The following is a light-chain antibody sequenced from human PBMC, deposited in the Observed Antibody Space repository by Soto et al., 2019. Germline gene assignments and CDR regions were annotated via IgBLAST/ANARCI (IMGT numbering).Light chain of an antibody. J-gene: IGKJ1*01. CDR3: QHFYTYSTWT. V-gene: IGKV1-5*03. CDR1: QNINNR. CDR2: WAS. Sequence: DIQITQSPSTLSASVGDRVRITGRAIQNINNRLAWYQQRPGKSPTLLVYWASTLESGVPSRFSGSGSGTEFTLSISGLKPDDLATYYCQHFYTYSTWTFGQGTKVDIK.